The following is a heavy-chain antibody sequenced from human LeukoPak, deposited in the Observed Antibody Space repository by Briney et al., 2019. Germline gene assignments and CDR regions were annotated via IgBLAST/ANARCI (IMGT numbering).Heavy chain of an antibody. D-gene: IGHD3-10*01. CDR1: GYTFTSYG. V-gene: IGHV1-18*01. J-gene: IGHJ6*03. CDR2: ISAYNGNT. Sequence: GASVKVSCKASGYTFTSYGISWVRQAPGQGLEWMGWISAYNGNTNYAQKLQGRVAMTTDTSTSTAYMELRSLRSDDTAVYYCARDSGSPLYYYYMDVWGKGTTVTVSS. CDR3: ARDSGSPLYYYYMDV.